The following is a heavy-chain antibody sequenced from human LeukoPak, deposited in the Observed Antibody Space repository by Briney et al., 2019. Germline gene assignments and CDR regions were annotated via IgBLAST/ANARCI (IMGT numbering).Heavy chain of an antibody. V-gene: IGHV4-31*03. J-gene: IGHJ5*02. CDR2: IYYSGST. D-gene: IGHD5-18*01. CDR3: ARSFDTAMADWFDP. CDR1: GGSISSGGYY. Sequence: SETLSLTCTVSGGSISSGGYYWSWIRQHPGKGLEWIGYIYYSGSTYYNPSLKSRVTISVDTSKNQFSLKLSSVTTADTAVYYCARSFDTAMADWFDPWGQGTLVTVSS.